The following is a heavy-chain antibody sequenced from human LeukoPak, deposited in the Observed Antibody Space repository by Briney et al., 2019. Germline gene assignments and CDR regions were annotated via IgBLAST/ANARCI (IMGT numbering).Heavy chain of an antibody. CDR3: ARVAVAGTADY. V-gene: IGHV3-64*01. Sequence: GGSLRLSCAASGFTFSSYAMHWVRQAPGKGLEYVSAISSNGGSTYYANSVKGRFTISRDNSKNTLYLQMGSLRAEDMAVYYCARVAVAGTADYWGQGTLVTVSS. J-gene: IGHJ4*02. CDR2: ISSNGGST. CDR1: GFTFSSYA. D-gene: IGHD6-19*01.